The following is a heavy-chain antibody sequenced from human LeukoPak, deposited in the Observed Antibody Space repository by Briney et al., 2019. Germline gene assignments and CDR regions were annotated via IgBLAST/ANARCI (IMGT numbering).Heavy chain of an antibody. V-gene: IGHV1-46*01. CDR2: IYPRDGST. J-gene: IGHJ4*02. CDR1: GYTFTSNY. D-gene: IGHD3-22*01. CDR3: ARGGAYYYDSSGYYYAIDY. Sequence: ASVKVSCKASGYTFTSNYIHWVRQAPGQGLEWMGMIYPRDGSTSYAQKFQGRVTITADESTSTAYMELSSLRSEDTAVYYCARGGAYYYDSSGYYYAIDYWGQGTLVTVSS.